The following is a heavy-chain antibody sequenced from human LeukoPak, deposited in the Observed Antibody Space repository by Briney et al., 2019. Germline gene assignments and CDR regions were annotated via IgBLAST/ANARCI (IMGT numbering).Heavy chain of an antibody. V-gene: IGHV4-61*01. CDR3: ARDGYSGNDGL. CDR2: IYHSGST. Sequence: PSETLSLTCTVSGGSMNINNYYWSWIRQPPGKGLEWIGYIYHSGSTKYNPSLKSRVTISVDTSKNQFSLKLSSVTAADTAVYYCARDGYSGNDGLWGQGTLVTVSS. D-gene: IGHD5-12*01. J-gene: IGHJ4*02. CDR1: GGSMNINNYY.